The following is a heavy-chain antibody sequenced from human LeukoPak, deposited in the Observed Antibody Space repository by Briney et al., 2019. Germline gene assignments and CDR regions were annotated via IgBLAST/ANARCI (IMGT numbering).Heavy chain of an antibody. CDR2: ISGVGGDT. D-gene: IGHD2/OR15-2a*01. CDR3: AGNPPFDY. V-gene: IGHV3-23*01. CDR1: GFTVSSNY. J-gene: IGHJ4*02. Sequence: GGSLRLSCAASGFTVSSNYMSWVRQAPGKGLEWVSAISGVGGDTYYADSVKGRFAISRDDSKNTLYLQMDSLRADDTAVYYCAGNPPFDYWGQGTLVTVSS.